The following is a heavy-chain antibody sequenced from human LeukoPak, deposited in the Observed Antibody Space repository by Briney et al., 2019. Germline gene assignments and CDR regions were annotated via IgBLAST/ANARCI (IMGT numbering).Heavy chain of an antibody. Sequence: GGSLRLSCAASGFTFSSYSMNWVRQAPGKGLEWVSSISSSSSYIYYADSVKGRFTISRDNAKNSLYLQMNSLRAEDTAVYYCARDNRHTGGPVGYWGQGTLVTVSS. CDR1: GFTFSSYS. CDR2: ISSSSSYI. V-gene: IGHV3-21*01. J-gene: IGHJ4*02. CDR3: ARDNRHTGGPVGY.